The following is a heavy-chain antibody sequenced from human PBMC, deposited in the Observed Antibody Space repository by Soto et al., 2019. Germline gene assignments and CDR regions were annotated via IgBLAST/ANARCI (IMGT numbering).Heavy chain of an antibody. Sequence: PGGSLRLSCAASGFTFSNAWMSWVRQAPGKGLEWVSAITGSGGSTYYADSVKGRFTISRDNSKNTLYLQMNSLRAEDTAVYYCAKDLRFGDPGGFDPWGQGTLVTVSS. CDR1: GFTFSNAW. V-gene: IGHV3-23*01. CDR2: ITGSGGST. J-gene: IGHJ5*02. D-gene: IGHD3-10*01. CDR3: AKDLRFGDPGGFDP.